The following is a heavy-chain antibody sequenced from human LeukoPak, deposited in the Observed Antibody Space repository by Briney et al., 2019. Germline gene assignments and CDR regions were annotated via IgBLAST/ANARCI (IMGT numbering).Heavy chain of an antibody. D-gene: IGHD5-18*01. J-gene: IGHJ5*02. CDR1: GFTFSSYA. Sequence: GGSLRLSCAASGFTFSSYAMSWVRQAPGKGLGWVSAISGSGGSTYYADSVKGRFTISRDHSKNTLYLQMNSLRAEDTAVYYCAKDSGYSYAYNWFDPWGQGTLVTVSS. CDR3: AKDSGYSYAYNWFDP. CDR2: ISGSGGST. V-gene: IGHV3-23*01.